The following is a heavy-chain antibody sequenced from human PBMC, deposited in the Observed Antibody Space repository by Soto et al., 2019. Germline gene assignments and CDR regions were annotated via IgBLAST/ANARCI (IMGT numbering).Heavy chain of an antibody. J-gene: IGHJ4*02. Sequence: QVQLVLSGAEVKKPGSSVKVSCKASGGTFSSYAISWVRQAPGQGLEWMGGIIPIFGTANYAQKFQGRVTITTDKSTSTAYMELSSLRSEDTAVYYCARALSKRFLEYKRYYFDYWGQGTLVTVSS. V-gene: IGHV1-69*06. CDR2: IIPIFGTA. CDR1: GGTFSSYA. D-gene: IGHD3-3*01. CDR3: ARALSKRFLEYKRYYFDY.